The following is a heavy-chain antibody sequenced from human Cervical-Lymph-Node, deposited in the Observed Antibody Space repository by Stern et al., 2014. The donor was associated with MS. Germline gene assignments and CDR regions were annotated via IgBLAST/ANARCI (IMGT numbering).Heavy chain of an antibody. CDR2: IYWDEDK. D-gene: IGHD4-17*01. V-gene: IGHV2-5*02. CDR1: GFSLTTDGVG. J-gene: IGHJ6*02. Sequence: QVTLKESGPTLVKPTQTLTLTCTFSGFSLTTDGVGVHWIRQPPGKALEWLAVIYWDEDKRSSLSLMSRLPITKDTSKNQVVLTMTNTDPVDPATYYCAHTTVTFDEAYGLDVWGQGTTVTVSS. CDR3: AHTTVTFDEAYGLDV.